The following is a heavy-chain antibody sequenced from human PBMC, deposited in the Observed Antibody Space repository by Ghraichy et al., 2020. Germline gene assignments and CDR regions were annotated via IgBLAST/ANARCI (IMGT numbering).Heavy chain of an antibody. CDR1: GYTFTSYG. Sequence: ASVKVSCKASGYTFTSYGISWVRQAPGQGLEWMGWISAYNGNTNYAQKLQGRVTMTTDTSTSTAYMELRSLRSDDTAVYYCARERGSPGYYYYGMDVWGQGTTVTVSS. CDR3: ARERGSPGYYYYGMDV. D-gene: IGHD1-26*01. J-gene: IGHJ6*02. V-gene: IGHV1-18*04. CDR2: ISAYNGNT.